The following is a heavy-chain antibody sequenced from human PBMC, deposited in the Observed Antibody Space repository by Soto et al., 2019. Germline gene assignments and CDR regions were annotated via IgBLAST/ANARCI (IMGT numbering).Heavy chain of an antibody. D-gene: IGHD6-19*01. CDR1: GCTVSDSW. J-gene: IGHJ3*02. Sequence: GGSLRLSGAGSGCTVSDSWRRWVRQATGKGLEWVANIKQDGNEKYYVDSVKGRFTISRDNAKNSLYLQMNSLRAEDTAVYYCARGLGSSGWYSPWDAFDIWGQGTMVTVSS. CDR2: IKQDGNEK. CDR3: ARGLGSSGWYSPWDAFDI. V-gene: IGHV3-7*01.